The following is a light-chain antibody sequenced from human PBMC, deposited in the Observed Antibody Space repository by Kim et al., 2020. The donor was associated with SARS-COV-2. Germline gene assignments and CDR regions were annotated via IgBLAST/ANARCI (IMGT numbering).Light chain of an antibody. J-gene: IGKJ4*01. CDR2: AAS. Sequence: SASVGDRVTITCRASQSISRLAWYQQKPGKAPKLLIYAASSLQSGVPSRFSGSGSGTDFTLTISSLQPEDFATYYCQQSHTTPLLTFGGGTKLEI. CDR3: QQSHTTPLLT. CDR1: QSISR. V-gene: IGKV1-39*01.